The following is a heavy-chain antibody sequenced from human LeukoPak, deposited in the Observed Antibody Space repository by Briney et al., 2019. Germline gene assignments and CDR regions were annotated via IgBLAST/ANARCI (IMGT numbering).Heavy chain of an antibody. CDR2: INGNGDST. V-gene: IGHV3-23*01. CDR3: AKGPLTRFDY. CDR1: GFTFSNYA. J-gene: IGHJ4*02. D-gene: IGHD4/OR15-4a*01. Sequence: GGSLRLSCATSGFTFSNYAMNWVRQAPGKGLEWVSAINGNGDSTYYADSVKGRFTISRDNSKNTLYLQVNSLRAEDTAVYYCAKGPLTRFDYWGQGTLVTVSS.